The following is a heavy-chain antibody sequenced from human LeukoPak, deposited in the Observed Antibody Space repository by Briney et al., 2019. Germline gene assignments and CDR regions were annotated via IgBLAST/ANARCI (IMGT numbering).Heavy chain of an antibody. J-gene: IGHJ4*02. Sequence: PGGSLRLTCAASGFTLSCNTMNWVRQAPGKGLEWVSSISRNTDCMFDADSVKGRFTISSDNAKNSRYLQMNSLRAEDTAVYYCARGHYCTNGVCYWSWFDYWGQGTLVTVSS. V-gene: IGHV3-21*01. CDR3: ARGHYCTNGVCYWSWFDY. CDR2: ISRNTDCM. D-gene: IGHD2-8*01. CDR1: GFTLSCNT.